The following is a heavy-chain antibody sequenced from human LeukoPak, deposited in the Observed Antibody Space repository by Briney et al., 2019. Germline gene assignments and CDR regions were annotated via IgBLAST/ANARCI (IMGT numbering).Heavy chain of an antibody. CDR2: INHSGST. CDR1: GGSFRGYY. D-gene: IGHD5-18*01. V-gene: IGHV4-34*01. J-gene: IGHJ2*01. CDR3: ARGPRGYRYGYFDL. Sequence: PSETLSLTCAVYGGSFRGYYWSWIRRPPGKGLEWIGEINHSGSTNYNPSLKSRVPISVDTSKNQFSLKLSSVTAADTAVYYCARGPRGYRYGYFDLWGRGTLVTVSS.